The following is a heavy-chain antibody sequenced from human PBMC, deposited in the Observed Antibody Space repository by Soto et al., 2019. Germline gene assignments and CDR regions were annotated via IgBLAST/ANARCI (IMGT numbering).Heavy chain of an antibody. V-gene: IGHV4-31*03. D-gene: IGHD5-12*01. CDR3: ARVNSARPLSALVAFDY. CDR2: IYYSGST. J-gene: IGHJ4*02. CDR1: GASISSGGYY. Sequence: QVQLQESGPGLVKPSQTLSLTCTVSGASISSGGYYWSWIGQHPGKGLEWIGYIYYSGSTYYNPSLKSRVTISVDTSKNQFSLKLSSVTAADTAVYYCARVNSARPLSALVAFDYWGQGTLVTVSS.